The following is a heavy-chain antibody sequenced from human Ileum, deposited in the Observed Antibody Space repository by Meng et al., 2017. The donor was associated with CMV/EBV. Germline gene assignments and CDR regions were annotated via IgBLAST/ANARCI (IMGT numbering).Heavy chain of an antibody. CDR3: ARLYDSSGCDY. J-gene: IGHJ4*02. V-gene: IGHV4-34*01. D-gene: IGHD3-22*01. CDR1: GGSFSGYY. Sequence: SQTRSLTGAVYGGSFSGYYWSWIRQPPGKGLEWIGEINHSGSTNYNPSLKSRVTISVDTSKNQFSLKLSSVTAADTAVYYCARLYDSSGCDYWGQGTLVTVSS. CDR2: INHSGST.